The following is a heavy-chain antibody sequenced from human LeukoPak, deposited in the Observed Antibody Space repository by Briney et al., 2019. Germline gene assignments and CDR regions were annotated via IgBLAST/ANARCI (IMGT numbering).Heavy chain of an antibody. V-gene: IGHV1-8*01. Sequence: ASVRPCGSAAGYTDSSYDTNGGTGATRHGLEWMRGMNPNSGNTGYAQKFQGRVTMTRNTSISTAYMELSSLRSEDTAVYYCARVGGYAYYYDYGMDVWGQGTTVTVSS. CDR1: GYTDSSYD. CDR2: MNPNSGNT. D-gene: IGHD5-12*01. J-gene: IGHJ6*02. CDR3: ARVGGYAYYYDYGMDV.